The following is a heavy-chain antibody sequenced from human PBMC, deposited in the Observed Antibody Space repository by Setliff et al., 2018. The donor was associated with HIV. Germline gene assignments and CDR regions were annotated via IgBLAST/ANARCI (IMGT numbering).Heavy chain of an antibody. Sequence: GGSLRLSCAAAGFTFSSYSFHWVRQAPGKGLEWVTVISHDGNNKFYADCVKGRFIIARDNSQDTVSLEMTSLTSEDTAMYYCARDRVEAERGAFDIWGQGTMVTGSS. V-gene: IGHV3-30*01. CDR1: GFTFSSYS. CDR3: ARDRVEAERGAFDI. D-gene: IGHD1-26*01. CDR2: ISHDGNNK. J-gene: IGHJ3*02.